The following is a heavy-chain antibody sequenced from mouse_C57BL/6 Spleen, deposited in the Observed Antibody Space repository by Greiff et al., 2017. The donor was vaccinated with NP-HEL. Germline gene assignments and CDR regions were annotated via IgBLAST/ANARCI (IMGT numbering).Heavy chain of an antibody. V-gene: IGHV5-17*01. Sequence: EVMLVESGGGLVKPGGSLKLSCAASGFTFSDYGMHWVRQAPEKGLEWVAYISSGSSTIYSADTVKGRFTISRDNAKNTLFLQMTSLRSEDTAMYYCARRAFYDLYFDVWGTGTTVTVSS. J-gene: IGHJ1*03. CDR2: ISSGSSTI. CDR1: GFTFSDYG. D-gene: IGHD1-1*01. CDR3: ARRAFYDLYFDV.